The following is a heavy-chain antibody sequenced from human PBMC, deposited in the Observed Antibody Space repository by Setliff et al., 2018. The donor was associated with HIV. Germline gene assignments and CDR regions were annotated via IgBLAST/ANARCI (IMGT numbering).Heavy chain of an antibody. CDR2: ISGSGDST. V-gene: IGHV3-23*01. J-gene: IGHJ6*02. CDR1: GFTFSSYA. D-gene: IGHD6-13*01. Sequence: GGSLRLSCAASGFTFSSYAMSWVRQAPGKGLEWVSIISGSGDSTYYADSVKGRFTISRDNSKNTVFLQMNSLRAEDTAVYYCARDRQITAAGRSNYYYGMDVWGQGTTVTVSS. CDR3: ARDRQITAAGRSNYYYGMDV.